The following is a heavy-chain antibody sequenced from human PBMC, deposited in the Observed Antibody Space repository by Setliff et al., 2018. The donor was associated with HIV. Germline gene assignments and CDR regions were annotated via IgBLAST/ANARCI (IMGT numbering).Heavy chain of an antibody. CDR3: AREMGSSWYVRGYYYYGMDV. V-gene: IGHV4-34*01. J-gene: IGHJ6*02. CDR1: GGYFSGYH. CDR2: INHTGNT. D-gene: IGHD6-13*01. Sequence: SETLSLTCAVYGGYFSGYHWNWIRQFPGKGLDWIGEINHTGNTQYNPSLKSLVTMSIDTSKNQFSLKLNSVTAAYTAVYYCAREMGSSWYVRGYYYYGMDVWGQGTTVTVSS.